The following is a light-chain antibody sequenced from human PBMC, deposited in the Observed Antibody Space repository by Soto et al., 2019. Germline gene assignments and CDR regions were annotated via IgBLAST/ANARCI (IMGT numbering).Light chain of an antibody. CDR2: DAS. J-gene: IGKJ1*01. CDR1: QSISTY. CDR3: QQYGSSPPT. V-gene: IGKV3-20*01. Sequence: EIVLTQSPATLSLSPGERATLSCRASQSISTYLAWYQQKPGQAPRLLIYDASNRAPGIPARISGSGSGTDFTLTISRLEPEDFAVYYCQQYGSSPPTFGQGTKVDIK.